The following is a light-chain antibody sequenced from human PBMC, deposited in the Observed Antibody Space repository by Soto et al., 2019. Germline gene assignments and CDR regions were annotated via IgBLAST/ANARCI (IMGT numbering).Light chain of an antibody. J-gene: IGKJ1*01. CDR1: QSVSGW. Sequence: DIQMTQSPSSLSAAVGDRVTVTCRASQSVSGWLAWYQQNPGEAPKLLIYDPSALPRGVPSRFSGSGSGTEFTLPISSLQPDDFATYYCQHYNSYSEAFGQGTKVDI. CDR3: QHYNSYSEA. CDR2: DPS. V-gene: IGKV1-5*01.